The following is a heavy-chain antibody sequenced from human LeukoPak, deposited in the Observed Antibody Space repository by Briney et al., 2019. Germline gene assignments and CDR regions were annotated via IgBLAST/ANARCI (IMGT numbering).Heavy chain of an antibody. V-gene: IGHV3-20*04. J-gene: IGHJ4*02. CDR3: ARDERTYYYDSSGYYFDY. Sequence: GGSLRLSCVASGFTFGEYGMTWVRQAPGKGLEWVSGINWNGGSPGYADSVTGRFTISRDNSKNTLYLQMNSLRAEDTAVYYCARDERTYYYDSSGYYFDYWGQGTLVTVSS. CDR1: GFTFGEYG. D-gene: IGHD3-22*01. CDR2: INWNGGSP.